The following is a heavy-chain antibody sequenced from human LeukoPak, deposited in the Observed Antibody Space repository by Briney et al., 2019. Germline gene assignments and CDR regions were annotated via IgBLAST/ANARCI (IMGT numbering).Heavy chain of an antibody. J-gene: IGHJ3*02. CDR1: GFTFSSYA. CDR3: ASTHGGCSGGSCYSRGAFDI. CDR2: ISYDGSNK. Sequence: GGTLRLSCAASGFTFSSYAMHWVRQAPGKGLEGVAVISYDGSNKYYADSVKGRFTISRDNSKNTLYLQMNSLRAEDTAVYYCASTHGGCSGGSCYSRGAFDIWGQGTMVTVSS. D-gene: IGHD2-15*01. V-gene: IGHV3-30*04.